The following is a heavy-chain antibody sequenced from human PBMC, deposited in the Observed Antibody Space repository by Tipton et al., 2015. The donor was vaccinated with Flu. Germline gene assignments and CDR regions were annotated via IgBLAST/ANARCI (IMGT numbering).Heavy chain of an antibody. Sequence: TLSLTCTVSGYSISSGYYWGWVRQPPGKGLEWIGCIYPRGSTYYNPSLKSRVTISVDTSKNQFSLKLSSVTAADTAVYYCAREGVQGVHAYLLYWGQGTLVTVSS. CDR1: GYSISSGYY. CDR3: AREGVQGVHAYLLY. V-gene: IGHV4-38-2*02. J-gene: IGHJ4*02. CDR2: IYPRGST. D-gene: IGHD3-10*01.